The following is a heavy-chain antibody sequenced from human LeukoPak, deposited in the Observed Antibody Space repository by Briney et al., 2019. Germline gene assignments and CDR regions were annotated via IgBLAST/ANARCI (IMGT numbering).Heavy chain of an antibody. Sequence: ASVKVSCKASGYTFSSYYMHWIRQDPRHGLEWLGIINPSGGSTDYAQKFQGRVTMTRDMSTSTVYMELSSLKSDDTAVYFCTRVGQIGAVADYWGQGTLVTVSS. CDR1: GYTFSSYY. D-gene: IGHD6-13*01. CDR3: TRVGQIGAVADY. V-gene: IGHV1-46*01. J-gene: IGHJ4*02. CDR2: INPSGGST.